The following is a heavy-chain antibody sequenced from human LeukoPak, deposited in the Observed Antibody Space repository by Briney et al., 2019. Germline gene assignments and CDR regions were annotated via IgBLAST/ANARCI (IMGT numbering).Heavy chain of an antibody. Sequence: SETLSLTCAVYGGSFSGYYWSWIRQPPGKGLEWIGEINHSGSTNYNPSLKSRVTISVDTSKNQFSLKLSSVTAADTAVYCCARAQIKYYYYYYGMDVWGQGTTVTVSS. V-gene: IGHV4-34*01. CDR1: GGSFSGYY. J-gene: IGHJ6*02. CDR3: ARAQIKYYYYYYGMDV. CDR2: INHSGST.